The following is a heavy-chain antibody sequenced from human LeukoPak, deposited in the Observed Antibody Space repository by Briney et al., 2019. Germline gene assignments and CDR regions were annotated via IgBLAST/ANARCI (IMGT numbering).Heavy chain of an antibody. D-gene: IGHD5-12*01. V-gene: IGHV3-30*03. CDR3: ARYIAPRTFDL. Sequence: GGSLRLSCAAPGFTFSSYGMHWVRQAPGKGLDWVAVISYDGSNKYYADSVKGRFTISRDNSKNTLFLQMNSLRAEDTAVYYCARYIAPRTFDLWGQGTMVTVSS. J-gene: IGHJ3*01. CDR2: ISYDGSNK. CDR1: GFTFSSYG.